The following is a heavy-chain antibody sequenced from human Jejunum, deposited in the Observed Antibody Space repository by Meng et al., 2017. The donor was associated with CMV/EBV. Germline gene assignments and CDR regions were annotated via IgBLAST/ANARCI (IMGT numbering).Heavy chain of an antibody. CDR3: VRDIVVSDAFDI. V-gene: IGHV3-21*01. Sequence: SGFTFSTYGMNWVCQAPGKGLEWVSYISSSSNYIYYADSVKGRFTISRDNAKNSLHLQMNSLRAEDTALYYCVRDIVVSDAFDIWGQGTMVTVSS. CDR1: GFTFSTYG. D-gene: IGHD3-22*01. CDR2: ISSSSNYI. J-gene: IGHJ3*02.